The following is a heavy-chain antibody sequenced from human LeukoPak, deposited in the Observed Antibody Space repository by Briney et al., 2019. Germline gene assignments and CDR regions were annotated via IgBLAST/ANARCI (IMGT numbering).Heavy chain of an antibody. V-gene: IGHV1-2*02. CDR3: ARALPIPNGRDY. CDR1: GYTFTGYY. J-gene: IGHJ4*02. Sequence: ASVKVSCKASGYTFTGYYMHWVRQAPGQGLEWMGWINPNSGGTNYAQKFQGRVTVTRDTSISTAYMELSRLRSDDTAVYYCARALPIPNGRDYWGQGTLVTVSS. D-gene: IGHD7-27*01. CDR2: INPNSGGT.